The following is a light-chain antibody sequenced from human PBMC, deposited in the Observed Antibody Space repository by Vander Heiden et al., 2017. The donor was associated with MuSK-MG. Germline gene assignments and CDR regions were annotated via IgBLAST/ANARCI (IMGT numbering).Light chain of an antibody. CDR1: QDISSY. CDR3: QLTDNAPFT. J-gene: IGKJ3*01. V-gene: IGKV1-27*01. Sequence: DIQLTQSLSSLSASVGDRVTITCRVSQDISSYLNWYRQKPGKVPKLLIYSASKLQSGVPSRFSGSGSGTDFTLTISSLQPEDVATYYGQLTDNAPFTFGHGTKVDIK. CDR2: SAS.